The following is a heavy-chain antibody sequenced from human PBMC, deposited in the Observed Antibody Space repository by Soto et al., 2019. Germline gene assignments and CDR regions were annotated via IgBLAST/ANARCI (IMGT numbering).Heavy chain of an antibody. CDR1: GGSVSSNNW. J-gene: IGHJ4*02. CDR2: IYHSGNT. V-gene: IGHV4-4*02. D-gene: IGHD6-19*01. CDR3: ARDLGGSGWYVKTGY. Sequence: PSETLSLTCAVSGGSVSSNNWWSWVRQPPGKGLEWIGEIYHSGNTNYNPSLKSRVTMSVDKSKNQFSLTLTSVTAADTAVYYCARDLGGSGWYVKTGYWGQGTLVTVSS.